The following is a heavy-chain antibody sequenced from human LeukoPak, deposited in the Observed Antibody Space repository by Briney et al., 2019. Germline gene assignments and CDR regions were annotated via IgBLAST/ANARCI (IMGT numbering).Heavy chain of an antibody. CDR1: GFTFSSYA. J-gene: IGHJ4*02. D-gene: IGHD4-17*01. V-gene: IGHV3-23*01. Sequence: GGSLRLSCAASGFTFSSYAMNWVRQAPGKGLEWVSAISGGGGSTYYADSVKGRFTISRDNAKNSLYLQMNSLRAEDTAVYYCARAHDYGDYVGNWGQGTLVTVSS. CDR2: ISGGGGST. CDR3: ARAHDYGDYVGN.